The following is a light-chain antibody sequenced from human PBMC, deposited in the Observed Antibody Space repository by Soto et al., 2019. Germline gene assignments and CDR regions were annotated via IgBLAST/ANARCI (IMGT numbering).Light chain of an antibody. J-gene: IGKJ3*01. Sequence: EIQMTQSPSSLSASVGDRVTITCRASQSTSNYLNWDQQKPGKAPKLLIYATSSLQSGVPSRFSGSGSGTDCTLTISSLQPEDFATYYFQQSYSTPFTFGPGTKGDIK. V-gene: IGKV1-39*01. CDR3: QQSYSTPFT. CDR1: QSTSNY. CDR2: ATS.